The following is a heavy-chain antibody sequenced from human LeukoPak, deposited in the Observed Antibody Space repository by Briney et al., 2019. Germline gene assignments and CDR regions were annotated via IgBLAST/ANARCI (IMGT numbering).Heavy chain of an antibody. Sequence: GGSLRLSCTASGFTFGDYAMSWFRQAPGKGLEWVGFIRSKAYGGTTEYAASVKGRFTISRDDSKSIAYLQMNSPKTEDTAVYYCTRVHEGLLLFDYWGQGTLVTVSS. CDR1: GFTFGDYA. J-gene: IGHJ4*02. D-gene: IGHD2-21*02. CDR2: IRSKAYGGTT. CDR3: TRVHEGLLLFDY. V-gene: IGHV3-49*03.